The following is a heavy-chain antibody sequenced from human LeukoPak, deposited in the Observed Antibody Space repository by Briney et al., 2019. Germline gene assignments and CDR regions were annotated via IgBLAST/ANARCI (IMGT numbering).Heavy chain of an antibody. J-gene: IGHJ4*02. V-gene: IGHV3-53*01. CDR3: ARAQYYYDSGAYGPDY. CDR1: GFDVSSNY. Sequence: PGVSLRLSCAASGFDVSSNYMSWVRQAPGKGPEWVSVLYGGDRTYYADSVKGRFTISADKSSNTLYLQMNSLRAEDTAVYYCARAQYYYDSGAYGPDYWGQGTQVTVSS. D-gene: IGHD3-22*01. CDR2: LYGGDRT.